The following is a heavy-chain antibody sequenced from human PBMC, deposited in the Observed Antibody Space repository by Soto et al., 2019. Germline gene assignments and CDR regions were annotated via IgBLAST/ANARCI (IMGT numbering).Heavy chain of an antibody. CDR3: ARELADSSSYYYYYYYMDV. V-gene: IGHV1-18*01. CDR2: ISAYNGNT. D-gene: IGHD6-6*01. CDR1: GYTFTSYG. Sequence: QVQLVQSGAEVKKPGASVKVSCKASGYTFTSYGISWVRQAPGQGLEWMGWISAYNGNTNYAQKRQGRVTMTTDTSTSTAYMELRSLRSDDTAVYYCARELADSSSYYYYYYYMDVWGKGTTVTVSS. J-gene: IGHJ6*03.